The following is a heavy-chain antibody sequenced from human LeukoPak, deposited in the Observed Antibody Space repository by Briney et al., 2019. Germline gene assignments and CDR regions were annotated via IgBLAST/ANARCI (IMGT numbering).Heavy chain of an antibody. CDR3: ARDPSYRGFDAFDI. V-gene: IGHV3-21*01. CDR2: ITSSSRYI. Sequence: GGSLRLSCVVSGFTVSSNYMSWVRQAPGKGLEWVSSITSSSRYIYYADSVKGRFTISRDNAKNSLYLQMNYLRAEDTAVYYCARDPSYRGFDAFDIWGQGTMVTVSS. D-gene: IGHD1-26*01. J-gene: IGHJ3*02. CDR1: GFTVSSNY.